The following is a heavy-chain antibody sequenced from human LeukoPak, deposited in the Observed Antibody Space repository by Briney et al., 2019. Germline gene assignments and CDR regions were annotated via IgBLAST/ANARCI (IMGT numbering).Heavy chain of an antibody. CDR3: ARDPKQGGTYWNYFDY. CDR2: INIEGSVT. CDR1: GFTFSSYW. V-gene: IGHV3-74*01. D-gene: IGHD1-26*01. Sequence: GGSLRLSCAASGFTFSSYWMHWVRQAPGKGPGWVSSINIEGSVTSYADSVKGRFTISRDNAKSTMYLEMNSLRAEDTAVYYCARDPKQGGTYWNYFDYWGQGTLVTVSP. J-gene: IGHJ4*02.